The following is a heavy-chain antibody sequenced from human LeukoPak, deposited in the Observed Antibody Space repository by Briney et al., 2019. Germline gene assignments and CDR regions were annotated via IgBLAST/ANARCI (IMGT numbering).Heavy chain of an antibody. CDR3: ARPQTARELLNFDY. Sequence: GESLKISCKGSGYSFTSYWIGWVRQMPGKGPEWMGIIYPGDSDTRYSPSFQGQVTISADKSISTAYLQWSSLKASDTAMYYCARPQTARELLNFDYWGQGTLGTVSS. CDR2: IYPGDSDT. J-gene: IGHJ4*02. D-gene: IGHD1-26*01. V-gene: IGHV5-51*01. CDR1: GYSFTSYW.